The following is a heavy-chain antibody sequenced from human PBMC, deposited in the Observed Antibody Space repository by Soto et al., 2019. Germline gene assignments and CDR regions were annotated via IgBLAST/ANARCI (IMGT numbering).Heavy chain of an antibody. CDR3: ARDLLRFGELVDY. CDR2: ISYDGSNQ. J-gene: IGHJ4*02. Sequence: QVQLVESGGGVVQPGRSLRLSCAASGFTFSSYAVHWVRQAPGKGLEWVAVISYDGSNQYYADSVKGRFTISRDNSKNTLYLQMNSLRVEDTAVYYCARDLLRFGELVDYWGQGTLVTVSS. V-gene: IGHV3-30-3*01. CDR1: GFTFSSYA. D-gene: IGHD3-10*01.